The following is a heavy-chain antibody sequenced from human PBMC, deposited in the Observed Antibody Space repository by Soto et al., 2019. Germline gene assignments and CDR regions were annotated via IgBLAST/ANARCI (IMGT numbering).Heavy chain of an antibody. CDR2: INHSGST. CDR1: GGAFSGYY. J-gene: IGHJ1*01. Sequence: SETLSLTCAVYGGAFSGYYWSWIRQPPGKGLEWIGEINHSGSTNYNPSLKSRVTISVDTSKNQFSLKLSSVTAADTAVYYCARGIMRGDGSSSGYFQHWGQGTLVTVSS. V-gene: IGHV4-34*01. CDR3: ARGIMRGDGSSSGYFQH. D-gene: IGHD6-6*01.